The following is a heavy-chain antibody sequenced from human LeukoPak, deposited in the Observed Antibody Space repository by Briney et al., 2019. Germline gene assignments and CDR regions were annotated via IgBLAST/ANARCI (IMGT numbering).Heavy chain of an antibody. Sequence: GASVKVSCKASGCTFTGYYMHGVRQAPGQGGEWMGWINPNSGGTNYAQKFQGRGTMTRDTSISTAYMELSRLRSDDTAVYYCARVEVVGLDYFDYWGQGTLVTVYS. D-gene: IGHD3-22*01. V-gene: IGHV1-2*02. J-gene: IGHJ4*02. CDR3: ARVEVVGLDYFDY. CDR1: GCTFTGYY. CDR2: INPNSGGT.